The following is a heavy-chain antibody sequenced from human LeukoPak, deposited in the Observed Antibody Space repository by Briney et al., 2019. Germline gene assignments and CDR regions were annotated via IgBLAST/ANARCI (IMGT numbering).Heavy chain of an antibody. D-gene: IGHD5-18*01. J-gene: IGHJ4*02. Sequence: KPSETLSLTCTVSGGSISSSSYYWGWIRQPPGKGLEWIGSIYYSGSTYYNPSLKSRVTISVDTSKNQFSLKLSSVTAADTAVYYCARWSSYGYKDFDYWGQGTLVTVSS. CDR1: GGSISSSSYY. CDR3: ARWSSYGYKDFDY. V-gene: IGHV4-39*01. CDR2: IYYSGST.